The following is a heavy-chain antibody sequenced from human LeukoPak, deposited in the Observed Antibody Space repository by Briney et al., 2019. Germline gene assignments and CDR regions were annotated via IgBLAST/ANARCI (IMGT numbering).Heavy chain of an antibody. CDR1: GGSISSNSYY. D-gene: IGHD3-16*01. CDR2: IYYSGST. J-gene: IGHJ4*02. CDR3: ARTPRGEFSDY. Sequence: PSETLSLTCAVSGGSISSNSYYWGWIRQPPGKGLEWIGSIYYSGSTNYNPSLKSRVTISADTSNNQFSLKLISVTAADTAVYYCARTPRGEFSDYWGQGTLVTVSS. V-gene: IGHV4-39*07.